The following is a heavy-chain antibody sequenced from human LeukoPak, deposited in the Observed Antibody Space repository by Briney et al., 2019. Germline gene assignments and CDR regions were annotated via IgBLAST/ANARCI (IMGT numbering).Heavy chain of an antibody. CDR2: IYYSGST. Sequence: PSETLSLTCTVSGGSISRSSYYWGWIRQPPGKGLEWIGSIYYSGSTYYNPSLKSRVTISVDTSKNQFSLKLSSVTAADTAVYYCARREPDDYVWGSYRYPAAFDIWGQGTMVTVSS. CDR3: ARREPDDYVWGSYRYPAAFDI. J-gene: IGHJ3*02. CDR1: GGSISRSSYY. D-gene: IGHD3-16*02. V-gene: IGHV4-39*01.